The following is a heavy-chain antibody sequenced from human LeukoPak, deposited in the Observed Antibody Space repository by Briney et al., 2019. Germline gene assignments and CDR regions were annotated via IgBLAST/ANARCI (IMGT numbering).Heavy chain of an antibody. V-gene: IGHV5-51*01. D-gene: IGHD4-17*01. J-gene: IGHJ4*02. CDR3: ARPSYGASDY. CDR2: IYPDDSRT. CDR1: GYRFTKSW. Sequence: GESLRISCKGSGYRFTKSWIGWVRQMPGKGLEWLGIIYPDDSRTRYSPSFQGQVTMSVDKSISTAYLQWSSLKASDTAMYYCARPSYGASDYWGQGTLVTVSS.